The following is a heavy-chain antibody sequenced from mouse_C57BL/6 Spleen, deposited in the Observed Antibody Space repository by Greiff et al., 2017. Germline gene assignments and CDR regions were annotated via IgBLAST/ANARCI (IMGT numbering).Heavy chain of an antibody. Sequence: VQLQQPGAELVMPGASVKLSCKASGYTFTSYWMHWVKQRPGQGLEWMGEIDPSDSYTNYNQKFKGKSTLTVDKSSSTAYMQLSSLTSEDSAVYYCARRYYDGSERYFDVWGTGTTVTVSS. CDR3: ARRYYDGSERYFDV. D-gene: IGHD1-1*01. J-gene: IGHJ1*03. CDR1: GYTFTSYW. CDR2: IDPSDSYT. V-gene: IGHV1-69*01.